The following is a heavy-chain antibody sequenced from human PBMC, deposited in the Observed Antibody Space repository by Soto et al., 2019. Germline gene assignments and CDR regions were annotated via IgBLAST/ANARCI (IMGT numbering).Heavy chain of an antibody. CDR2: ISGDAGRT. CDR3: VKDTVVVINGGDFDY. CDR1: GFTYVKYA. J-gene: IGHJ4*02. Sequence: EVQLLESGGALVQPGGSLRLSCEASGFTYVKYAMSWVRQAPGKGLEWVSGISGDAGRTFYADSVKGWFTISRDNSKNTVYLQMNSLRVEDTAVYYCVKDTVVVINGGDFDYWGQGTLVTVSS. V-gene: IGHV3-23*01. D-gene: IGHD3-22*01.